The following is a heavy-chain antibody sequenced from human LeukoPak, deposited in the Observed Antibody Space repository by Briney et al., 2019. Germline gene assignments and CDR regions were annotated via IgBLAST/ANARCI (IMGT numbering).Heavy chain of an antibody. Sequence: SVKVSCKASGGTFSSYAISWVRQAPGQELEWMGGIIPIFGTANYAQKFQGRVTITADESTSTAYMELSSLRSEDTAVYYCARIPTGTYRFDPWGQGTLVTVSS. CDR3: ARIPTGTYRFDP. J-gene: IGHJ5*02. CDR1: GGTFSSYA. D-gene: IGHD1-1*01. CDR2: IIPIFGTA. V-gene: IGHV1-69*13.